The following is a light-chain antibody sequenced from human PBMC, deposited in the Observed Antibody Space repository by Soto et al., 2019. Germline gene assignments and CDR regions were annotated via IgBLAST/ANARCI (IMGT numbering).Light chain of an antibody. CDR1: QSVSSN. CDR3: QQYNNWPPEYT. CDR2: GAS. J-gene: IGKJ2*01. Sequence: EIVMTQSPATLSVSPGERATLSCRASQSVSSNLAWYQQKPGQAPRLLIYGASTRATGIPARFSGSGSGTEFTLTISSLQSEDFAVYYCQQYNNWPPEYTFG. V-gene: IGKV3-15*01.